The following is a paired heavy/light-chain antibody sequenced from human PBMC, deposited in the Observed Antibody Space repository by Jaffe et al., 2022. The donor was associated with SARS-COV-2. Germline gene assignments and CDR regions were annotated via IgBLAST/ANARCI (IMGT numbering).Heavy chain of an antibody. V-gene: IGHV4-61*02. CDR2: IYTSGST. J-gene: IGHJ4*02. CDR3: AREMPSSFWSGYREMYQIYYFDY. CDR1: GGSISSGSYY. Sequence: QVQLQESGPGLVKPSQTLSLTCTVSGGSISSGSYYWSWIRQPAGKGLEWIGRIYTSGSTNYNPSLKSRVTISVDTSKNQFSLKLSSVTAADTAVYYCAREMPSSFWSGYREMYQIYYFDYWGQGTLVTVSS. D-gene: IGHD3-3*01.
Light chain of an antibody. J-gene: IGKJ4*01. Sequence: EIVLTQSPATLSLSPGERATLSCRASQSVSSYLAWYQQKPGQAPRLLIYDASNRATGIPARFSGSGSGTDFTLTISSLEPEDFAVYYCQQRSNWPPGNTFGGGTKVEIK. CDR1: QSVSSY. CDR2: DAS. V-gene: IGKV3-11*01. CDR3: QQRSNWPPGNT.